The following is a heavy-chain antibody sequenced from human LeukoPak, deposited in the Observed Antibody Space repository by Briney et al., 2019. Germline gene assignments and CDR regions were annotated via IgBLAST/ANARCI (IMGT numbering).Heavy chain of an antibody. CDR1: GFTFSSYS. Sequence: PGGSLRLSCAASGFTFSSYSMNWVRQAPGKGLEWVSYISSSSSTIYYADSVKGRFTISRDNAKNSLYLQMNSLRAEDTAVYYCASEYYYDSSGYYTNAFDIWGQGTMVTVSS. CDR3: ASEYYYDSSGYYTNAFDI. CDR2: ISSSSSTI. V-gene: IGHV3-48*01. J-gene: IGHJ3*02. D-gene: IGHD3-22*01.